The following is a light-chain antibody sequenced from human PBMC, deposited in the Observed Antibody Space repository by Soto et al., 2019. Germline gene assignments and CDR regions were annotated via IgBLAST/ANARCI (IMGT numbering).Light chain of an antibody. Sequence: DIQLTQSPSFLSASVGDRVTITCRASQGISSYLAWYQQKPGKAPKPLTYAASTLQSGVPSRFSGSGSGTEFTLTISSLQPEDFATYYCQQLNSYPLTFGAGTKV. CDR2: AAS. V-gene: IGKV1-9*01. J-gene: IGKJ4*01. CDR3: QQLNSYPLT. CDR1: QGISSY.